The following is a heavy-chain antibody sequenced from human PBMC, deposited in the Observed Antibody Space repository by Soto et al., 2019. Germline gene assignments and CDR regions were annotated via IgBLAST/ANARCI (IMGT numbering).Heavy chain of an antibody. D-gene: IGHD5-12*01. CDR2: IYPGDSDT. J-gene: IGHJ6*02. Sequence: PGESLKISCKGSGFSFTSYWIGWVRQMPGKGLEWMGIIYPGDSDTRYSPSFQGQVTISADKSISTAYLQWSSLKASDTAMYYCARLIGRVATGRQYYYYGMDVWGQGTTVTV. V-gene: IGHV5-51*01. CDR1: GFSFTSYW. CDR3: ARLIGRVATGRQYYYYGMDV.